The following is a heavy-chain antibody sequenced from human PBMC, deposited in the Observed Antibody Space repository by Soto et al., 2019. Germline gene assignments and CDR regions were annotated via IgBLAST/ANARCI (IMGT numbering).Heavy chain of an antibody. CDR2: IYWDDDK. CDR1: GFSLSSSAVS. D-gene: IGHD1-26*01. CDR3: VHRLGGAFDY. J-gene: IGHJ4*02. Sequence: QITLKASGHTLVKLTHTLTLTCAFSGFSLSSSAVSVGWIRQPPGKALERLALIYWDDDKRYSPSLKSRIVRTKDPSKNQVVRTTTLIDPVDTATYYCVHRLGGAFDYWGQSTLVTVSS. V-gene: IGHV2-5*02.